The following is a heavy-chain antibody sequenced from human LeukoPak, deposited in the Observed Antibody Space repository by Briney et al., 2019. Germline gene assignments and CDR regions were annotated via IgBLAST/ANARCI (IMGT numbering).Heavy chain of an antibody. D-gene: IGHD2-15*01. CDR3: ARGGFCSGGSCPVDYYYYMDV. CDR2: INSDGSST. CDR1: GFTFSSYS. V-gene: IGHV3-74*01. J-gene: IGHJ6*03. Sequence: GGSLRLSCAASGFTFSSYSMNWVRQAPGKGLVWVSRINSDGSSTSYADSVKGRFTISRDNAKNTLYLQMNSLGAEDTAVFYCARGGFCSGGSCPVDYYYYMDVWGKGTTVTVSS.